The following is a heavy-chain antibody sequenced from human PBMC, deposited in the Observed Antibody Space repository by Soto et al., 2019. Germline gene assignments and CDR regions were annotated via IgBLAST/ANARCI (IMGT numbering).Heavy chain of an antibody. Sequence: QEQLVESGGGVVQPGRSLRLSCAASGFTFSSYAMHWVRQAPGKGLEWVAVISYDGSDKYHADSVKGRFTISRDNSKDTLNLQMNSLRADDTAGYYCAKALGELSPESYDYWGQGTLITVSS. V-gene: IGHV3-30*18. CDR2: ISYDGSDK. D-gene: IGHD3-16*02. CDR3: AKALGELSPESYDY. J-gene: IGHJ4*02. CDR1: GFTFSSYA.